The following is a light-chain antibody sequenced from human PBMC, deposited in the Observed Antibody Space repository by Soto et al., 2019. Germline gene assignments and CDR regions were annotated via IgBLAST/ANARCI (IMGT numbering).Light chain of an antibody. CDR3: QQGYSRPRT. CDR2: TSS. V-gene: IGKV1-39*01. Sequence: DIPMTQSPSTLSASVGDRVTIHCRASQSISSWLAWYQQKPGKAPKLLIFTSSNLESGVPSRFSGSGSGTDFTLTISSLQPEDFATYFCQQGYSRPRTFGQGTKVDVK. CDR1: QSISSW. J-gene: IGKJ1*01.